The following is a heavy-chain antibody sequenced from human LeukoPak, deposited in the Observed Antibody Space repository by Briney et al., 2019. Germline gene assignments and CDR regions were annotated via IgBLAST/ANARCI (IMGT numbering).Heavy chain of an antibody. J-gene: IGHJ4*02. D-gene: IGHD3-22*01. CDR2: IKQEGSEK. V-gene: IGHV3-7*04. Sequence: PGGSLRLSCAASGCSFSSYWMSWVRQAPGKGLEWVANIKQEGSEKYYVDSVKGRFTISRDNDKNSLYLQMNSLRAEDTAVYYCARYYYDSSGYYCYFDYWGQGTLVTVSS. CDR1: GCSFSSYW. CDR3: ARYYYDSSGYYCYFDY.